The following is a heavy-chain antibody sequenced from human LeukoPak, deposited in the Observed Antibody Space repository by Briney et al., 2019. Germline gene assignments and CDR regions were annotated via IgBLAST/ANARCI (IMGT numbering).Heavy chain of an antibody. CDR2: IYYSGST. CDR1: GGSISSSSYY. V-gene: IGHV4-39*01. J-gene: IGHJ4*02. CDR3: ARGPPLD. Sequence: KPSETLSLTCTVSGGSISSSSYYWGWIRQPPGKGLEWNGSIYYSGSTCYNPSLKSRVTISVDTSKNQFSLKLSSVTAADTAVYYCARGPPLDWGQGTLVTVSS. D-gene: IGHD3-16*01.